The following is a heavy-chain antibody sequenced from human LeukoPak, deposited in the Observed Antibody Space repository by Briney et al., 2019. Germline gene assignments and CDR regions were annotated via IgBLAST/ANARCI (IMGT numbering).Heavy chain of an antibody. V-gene: IGHV1-8*02. CDR1: GGTFSSYA. CDR2: MNPNSGNT. Sequence: GASVKVSCKASGGTFSSYAISWVRQAPGQGLEWMGWMNPNSGNTGYAQKFQGRVTMTRNTSISTAYMELSSLRSEDTAVYYCARGGYYYGSGTDAFDIWGQGTMVTVSS. CDR3: ARGGYYYGSGTDAFDI. J-gene: IGHJ3*02. D-gene: IGHD3-10*01.